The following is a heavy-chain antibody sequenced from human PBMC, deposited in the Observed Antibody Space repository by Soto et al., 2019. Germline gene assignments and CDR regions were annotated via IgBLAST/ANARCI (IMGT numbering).Heavy chain of an antibody. CDR2: IYYSGST. V-gene: IGHV4-31*03. J-gene: IGHJ4*02. CDR1: GGSISSGGYY. Sequence: SETLSLTCTVSGGSISSGGYYWSWIRQHPGKGLEWIGYIYYSGSTYYNPSLKSRVTISVDTSKNQFSLKLSSVTATDTAVYYCARVGYCSGGSCYSSFYFDYWGQGTLVTVSS. CDR3: ARVGYCSGGSCYSSFYFDY. D-gene: IGHD2-15*01.